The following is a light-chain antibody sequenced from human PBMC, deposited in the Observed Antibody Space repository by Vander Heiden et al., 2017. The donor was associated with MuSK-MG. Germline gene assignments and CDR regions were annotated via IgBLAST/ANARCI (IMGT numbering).Light chain of an antibody. CDR3: QSYDSSGSYV. CDR1: SSNIGAGYD. V-gene: IGLV1-40*01. J-gene: IGLJ1*01. CDR2: GNN. Sequence: QSVLPQPPSVSGAPGQRVTISCTGSSSNIGAGYDVHWYQQLPGTAPKLLIYGNNNRPSGVPDRFSGSKAGTSASLAITGLQAEEEADYYGQSYDSSGSYVFGTGTKVTVL.